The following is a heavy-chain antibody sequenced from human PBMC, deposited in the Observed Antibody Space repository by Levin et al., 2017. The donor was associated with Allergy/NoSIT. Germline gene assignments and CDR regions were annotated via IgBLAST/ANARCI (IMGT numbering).Heavy chain of an antibody. CDR3: AKASGAITMIGNNWFDP. J-gene: IGHJ5*02. D-gene: IGHD3-22*01. Sequence: GGSLRLSCKASGYTFTGYYMHWVRQAPGQGLEWMGWINPNSGGTNYAQKFQGWVTMTRDTSISTAYMELSRLRSDDTAVYYCAKASGAITMIGNNWFDPWGQGTLVTVSS. CDR2: INPNSGGT. V-gene: IGHV1-2*04. CDR1: GYTFTGYY.